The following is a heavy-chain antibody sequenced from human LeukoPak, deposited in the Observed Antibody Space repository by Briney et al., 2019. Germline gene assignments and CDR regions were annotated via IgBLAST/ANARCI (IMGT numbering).Heavy chain of an antibody. Sequence: PGGSLRLSCAASGFTFSSYGMSWVRQAPEKGLEWVSAISGSGGSTYYADSVKGRFTISRDNSKNTLYLQMNSLRPEDTAVYYCAKDDAWLQYGDWGRGTLVTVSS. J-gene: IGHJ4*02. V-gene: IGHV3-23*01. D-gene: IGHD5-24*01. CDR1: GFTFSSYG. CDR2: ISGSGGST. CDR3: AKDDAWLQYGD.